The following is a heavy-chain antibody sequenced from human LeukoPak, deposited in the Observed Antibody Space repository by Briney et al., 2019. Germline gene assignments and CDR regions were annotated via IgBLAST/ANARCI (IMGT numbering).Heavy chain of an antibody. V-gene: IGHV1-2*02. D-gene: IGHD3-10*01. CDR2: INPNSGGT. CDR1: GYTFTGYY. J-gene: IGHJ4*02. Sequence: ASVKVSCKASGYTFTGYYMHWVRQAPGQGLEWMGWINPNSGGTNYAQKFQGRVTMTRDTSISTAYMELSRLRSDDTAVHYCARGLITMVRGVSFLVYWGQGTLVTVSS. CDR3: ARGLITMVRGVSFLVY.